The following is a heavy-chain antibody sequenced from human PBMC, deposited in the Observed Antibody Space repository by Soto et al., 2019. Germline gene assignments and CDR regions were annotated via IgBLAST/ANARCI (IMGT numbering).Heavy chain of an antibody. CDR3: ARDPVEYCGGDCYSDY. CDR1: GGTFSSYA. J-gene: IGHJ4*02. CDR2: IIPIFGTA. V-gene: IGHV1-69*13. D-gene: IGHD2-21*02. Sequence: ASVKVSCKASGGTFSSYAISWVRQAPGQGLEWMGGIIPIFGTANYAQKFQGRVTITADESTSTAYMELSSLRSEDTAVYYCARDPVEYCGGDCYSDYWDQGTLVTVSS.